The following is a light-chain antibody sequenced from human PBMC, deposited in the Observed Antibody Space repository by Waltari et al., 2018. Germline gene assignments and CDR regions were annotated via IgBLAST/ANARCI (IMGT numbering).Light chain of an antibody. CDR2: AAS. CDR1: QSISSY. V-gene: IGKV1-39*01. Sequence: DIQMTQSPSSLSASVGDRVTIPCRASQSISSYLNWYQQKPGKAPQLLIYAASSLQSGVPSRFSGSGSGTDFTLTISSLQPEDFAVYYCHQYGDSPQTFGLGTKVEIE. J-gene: IGKJ1*01. CDR3: HQYGDSPQT.